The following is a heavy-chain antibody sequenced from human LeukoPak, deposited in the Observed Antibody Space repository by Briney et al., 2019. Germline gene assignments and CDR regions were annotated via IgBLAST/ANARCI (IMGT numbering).Heavy chain of an antibody. Sequence: SETLSLTCAVYGGSFSGYYWSWIRQPPGKGLEWIGEINHSGSTNYNPSLKSRVTISVDTSKNQFSLKLSSVTAADTAVYYCARGVVVAATYFDLWGQGTLVTVSS. CDR1: GGSFSGYY. V-gene: IGHV4-34*01. CDR3: ARGVVVAATYFDL. CDR2: INHSGST. D-gene: IGHD2-15*01. J-gene: IGHJ4*02.